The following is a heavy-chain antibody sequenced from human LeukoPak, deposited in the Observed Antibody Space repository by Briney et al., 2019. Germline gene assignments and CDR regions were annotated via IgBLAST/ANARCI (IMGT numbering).Heavy chain of an antibody. Sequence: ASVKVSCKASGYTFTSYDINWVRQATGQGLEWMGRMNPNRGNTGYAQKFQGRVTMTRNTSISTAYMELSSLRSEDTAVYYCARVLGPPGLLLWFGELSIGYYYGMDVWGQGTTVTVSS. V-gene: IGHV1-8*01. CDR2: MNPNRGNT. CDR3: ARVLGPPGLLLWFGELSIGYYYGMDV. D-gene: IGHD3-10*01. CDR1: GYTFTSYD. J-gene: IGHJ6*02.